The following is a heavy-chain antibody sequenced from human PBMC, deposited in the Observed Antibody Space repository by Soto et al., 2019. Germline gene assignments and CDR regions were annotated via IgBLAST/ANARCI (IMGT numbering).Heavy chain of an antibody. CDR1: GFTFRNPW. CDR3: TKDLDY. CDR2: IKSKRDGGTT. Sequence: EVQLVESGGGSVNPGGSLRLSCAASGFTFRNPWMNWVRQAPGKGLEWVGRIKSKRDGGTTDYPAPVKGRFTISRDDSQNTMSLLMNSLKIEDTAVYYCTKDLDYWGQGTLVTVSS. J-gene: IGHJ4*02. V-gene: IGHV3-15*07.